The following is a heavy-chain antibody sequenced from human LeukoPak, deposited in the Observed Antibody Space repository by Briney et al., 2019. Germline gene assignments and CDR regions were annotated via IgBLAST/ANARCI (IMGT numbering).Heavy chain of an antibody. D-gene: IGHD5-24*01. CDR1: GFTFSSYA. V-gene: IGHV3-23*01. CDR2: ISGSGGST. Sequence: GGSLRLSCAASGFTFSSYAMSWVRQAPGKGLEWVSAISGSGGSTYYADSVKGRFTISRDNSKNTPYLQMNSLRAEDTAVYYCASLITLGWRWLQSQHPVSYFDYWGQGTLVTVSS. CDR3: ASLITLGWRWLQSQHPVSYFDY. J-gene: IGHJ4*02.